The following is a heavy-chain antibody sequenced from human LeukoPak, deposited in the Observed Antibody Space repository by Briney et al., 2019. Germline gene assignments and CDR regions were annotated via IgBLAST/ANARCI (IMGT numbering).Heavy chain of an antibody. J-gene: IGHJ4*02. CDR2: ISAGSSTI. CDR1: GFTFSTYT. D-gene: IGHD2-15*01. Sequence: GGSLRLSCAASGFTFSTYTMNWARQAPGKGLEWISYISAGSSTIYYADSVKGRFTISRDNAKNSLYLQLNILEAEDTALYYCARGGCSGGSCHFDYWGQGTLVSVSS. V-gene: IGHV3-48*01. CDR3: ARGGCSGGSCHFDY.